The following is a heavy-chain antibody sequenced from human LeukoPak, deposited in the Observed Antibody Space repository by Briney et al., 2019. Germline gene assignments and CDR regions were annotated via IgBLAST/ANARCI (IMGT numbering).Heavy chain of an antibody. Sequence: GGSLRLSCAASGFTFSNYVMHWVRQAPGKGLEWVALISYDGNNKDYADSVKGRFTISRDNSKNTLYLQMNSLRAEDTAVYYCARDQRGRTGSIMMAVLITGFDYWGQGTLVTVSS. CDR3: ARDQRGRTGSIMMAVLITGFDY. CDR1: GFTFSNYV. CDR2: ISYDGNNK. D-gene: IGHD3-22*01. V-gene: IGHV3-30*14. J-gene: IGHJ4*02.